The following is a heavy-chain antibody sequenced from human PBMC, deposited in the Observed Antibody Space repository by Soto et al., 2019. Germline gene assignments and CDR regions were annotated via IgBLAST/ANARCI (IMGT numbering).Heavy chain of an antibody. J-gene: IGHJ6*03. CDR3: TRDTYDFWSGYLSYYYYMDV. Sequence: GGSLRLSCTASGFTFGDYAMSWFRQAPGKGLEWVVFIRSKAYGGTTEYAASVKGRFTISRDDSKSIAYLQMNSLKTEDTAVYYCTRDTYDFWSGYLSYYYYMDVWGQGTTVTVSS. CDR2: IRSKAYGGTT. V-gene: IGHV3-49*03. CDR1: GFTFGDYA. D-gene: IGHD3-3*01.